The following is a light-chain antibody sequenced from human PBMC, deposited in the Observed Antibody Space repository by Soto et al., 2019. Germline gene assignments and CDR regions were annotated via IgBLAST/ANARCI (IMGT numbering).Light chain of an antibody. V-gene: IGKV3-20*01. J-gene: IGKJ2*01. CDR1: QSVSSSY. CDR3: QQYGSSPYT. Sequence: EIVLTQSPGTLSLSPGERATLSCRASQSVSSSYLAWYQQKPGQAPRLLIYGASSRATGIPDRFSGSGSGTDFTLTISRLEPADFAVYYCQQYGSSPYTFGQGPKLEIK. CDR2: GAS.